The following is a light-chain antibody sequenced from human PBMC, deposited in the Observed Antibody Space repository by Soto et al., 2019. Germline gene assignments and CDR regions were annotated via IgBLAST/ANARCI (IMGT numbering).Light chain of an antibody. Sequence: QSALTQPASVSGSPGQSITLSCTGTSSDVGGFDSVSWYQQHPGSAPKLMIYEVTNRPSGVSHRCSGSKSGNTASLTISGLQTEDEADYYCSSYTSSNTLVFGTGTKLTVL. CDR1: SSDVGGFDS. CDR2: EVT. J-gene: IGLJ1*01. V-gene: IGLV2-14*01. CDR3: SSYTSSNTLV.